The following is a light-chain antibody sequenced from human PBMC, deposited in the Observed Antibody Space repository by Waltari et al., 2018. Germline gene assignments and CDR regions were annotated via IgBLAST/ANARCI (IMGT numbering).Light chain of an antibody. Sequence: EIVMTQSPATLSVSPGERATLSCRASQSVSSNLAWYPQKPGQAPRLLIYGASTRATGIPARCSGGGSGTEFTFTISSLQSEDFAVYYCQQYNNWPLTFGQGTKLEIK. CDR3: QQYNNWPLT. J-gene: IGKJ2*01. CDR1: QSVSSN. V-gene: IGKV3-15*01. CDR2: GAS.